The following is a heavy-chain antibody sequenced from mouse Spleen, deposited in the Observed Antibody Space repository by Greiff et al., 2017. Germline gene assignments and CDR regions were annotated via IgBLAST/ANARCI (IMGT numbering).Heavy chain of an antibody. J-gene: IGHJ4*01. CDR2: ISYSGST. V-gene: IGHV3-2*02. D-gene: IGHD1-2*01. Sequence: ESGPGLVKPSQSLSLTCTVTGYSITSDYAWNWIRQFPGNKLEWMGYISYSGSTSYNPSLKSRISITRDTSKNQFFLQLNSVTTEDTATYYCARAYGYVGAMDYWGQGTSVTVSS. CDR1: GYSITSDYA. CDR3: ARAYGYVGAMDY.